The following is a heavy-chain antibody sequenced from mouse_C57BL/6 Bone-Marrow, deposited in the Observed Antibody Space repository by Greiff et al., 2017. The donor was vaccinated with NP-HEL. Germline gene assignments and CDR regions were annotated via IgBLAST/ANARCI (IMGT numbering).Heavy chain of an antibody. CDR2: IDPETGGT. Sequence: VKLMESGAELVRPGASVTLSCKASGYTFTDYEMHWVKQTPVHGLEWIGAIDPETGGTAYNQKFKGKAILTADKSSSTAYMELRSLTSEDSAVYYCTRGDYYGRGYYFDYWGQGTTLTVSS. V-gene: IGHV1-15*01. D-gene: IGHD1-1*01. CDR3: TRGDYYGRGYYFDY. CDR1: GYTFTDYE. J-gene: IGHJ2*01.